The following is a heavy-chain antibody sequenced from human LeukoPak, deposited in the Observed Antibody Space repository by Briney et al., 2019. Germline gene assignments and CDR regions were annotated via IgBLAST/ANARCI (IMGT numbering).Heavy chain of an antibody. D-gene: IGHD2-21*02. CDR1: GFTSSTYS. CDR2: ISTGSSSI. CDR3: ARAPPYCGGDCSDWYFDL. V-gene: IGHV3-21*01. J-gene: IGHJ2*01. Sequence: GGSLRLSCAASGFTSSTYSMNWVRQAPGKGLEWVSSISTGSSSIYYADSVKGRFTISRDNAKNSLSLQMNSLRAEDTAVYYCARAPPYCGGDCSDWYFDLWGRGTLVTVSS.